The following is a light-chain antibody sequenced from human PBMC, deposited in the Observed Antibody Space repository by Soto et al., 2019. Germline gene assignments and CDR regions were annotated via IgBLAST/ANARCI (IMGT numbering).Light chain of an antibody. V-gene: IGLV4-69*01. CDR2: VNSDGSH. Sequence: QLVLTQSPSASASLGASVKLTCTLSSGYSSYAIAWHQQQPEKGPRYLMKVNSDGSHTKGDGIPDRFSASSSGAERYLTISSLQSEDEADYYCQTWGTGIRVFGGGTKLTFL. CDR1: SGYSSYA. CDR3: QTWGTGIRV. J-gene: IGLJ2*01.